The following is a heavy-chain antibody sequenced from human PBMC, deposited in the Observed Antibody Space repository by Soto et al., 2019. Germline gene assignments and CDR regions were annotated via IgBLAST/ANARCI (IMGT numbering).Heavy chain of an antibody. J-gene: IGHJ4*02. CDR3: PTGPAGLRAVSLDH. Sequence: QVQLQESGPGLVKPSETLSLTCTVSGGSINTYYWSWIRQPAGKGLEWIGRISSGGSTNYNPSLKSRVSMPVDTSKHALTLKVIAVVAACTAVHSCPTGPAGLRAVSLDHWRRGPLVSVPS. CDR1: GGSINTYY. V-gene: IGHV4-4*07. D-gene: IGHD4-17*01. CDR2: ISSGGST.